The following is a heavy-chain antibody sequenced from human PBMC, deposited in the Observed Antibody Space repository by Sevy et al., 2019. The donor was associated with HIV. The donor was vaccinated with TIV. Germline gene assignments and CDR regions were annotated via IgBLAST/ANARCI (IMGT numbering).Heavy chain of an antibody. CDR1: GFTFSSYD. Sequence: GGSLRLSCAASGFTFSSYDMHWVRQAPGKGLEWVAVISYDGRSKHYAGSVKGRFTISSDNTKSTLYLQMNGLRVGGRAVFYGAAVALTFGGGPYGNPHFMDVWGKGTTVTVSS. CDR2: ISYDGRSK. D-gene: IGHD3-16*01. CDR3: AAVALTFGGGPYGNPHFMDV. V-gene: IGHV3-30*03. J-gene: IGHJ6*03.